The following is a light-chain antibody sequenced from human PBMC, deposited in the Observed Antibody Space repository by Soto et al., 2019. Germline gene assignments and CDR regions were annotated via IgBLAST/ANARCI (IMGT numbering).Light chain of an antibody. CDR2: YAS. CDR1: QFISTN. J-gene: IGKJ2*01. Sequence: EIVMTQSPATLSVSPGERVTLSCRASQFISTNLAWYQQRPGQAPRLLIYYASTRATGIPARFSGSGSGTEFSLTIISLQSEDFAVYYCQPYTNWPPVTFGQGTKLEIK. V-gene: IGKV3-15*01. CDR3: QPYTNWPPVT.